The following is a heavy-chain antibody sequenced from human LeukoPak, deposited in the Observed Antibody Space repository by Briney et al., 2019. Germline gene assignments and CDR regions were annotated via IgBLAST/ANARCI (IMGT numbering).Heavy chain of an antibody. CDR1: GFTFSSYW. Sequence: PGGSLRLSCAASGFTFSSYWMSWVRQAPGKGLEWVANIKQDGSEKYYVDSVKGRFTISRDNAKNPLYLQMNSLRAEDTAVYYCARDLGGSGSYSSYYFDYWGQGTLVTVSS. CDR2: IKQDGSEK. D-gene: IGHD3-10*01. V-gene: IGHV3-7*01. CDR3: ARDLGGSGSYSSYYFDY. J-gene: IGHJ4*02.